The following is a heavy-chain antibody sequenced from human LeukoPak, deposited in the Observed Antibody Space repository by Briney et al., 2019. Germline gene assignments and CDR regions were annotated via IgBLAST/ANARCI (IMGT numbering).Heavy chain of an antibody. Sequence: GGSLRLSCAASGFTFSNYWMSWVRLTAGKGLEWVASIKEDGSETHYVDSVKGRFTISRDHAKKSLYLQMNSLRAEDTAVYYCAKGGFGVVPIDIWGQGTMVTVSS. V-gene: IGHV3-7*03. D-gene: IGHD3-3*01. CDR1: GFTFSNYW. CDR3: AKGGFGVVPIDI. J-gene: IGHJ3*02. CDR2: IKEDGSET.